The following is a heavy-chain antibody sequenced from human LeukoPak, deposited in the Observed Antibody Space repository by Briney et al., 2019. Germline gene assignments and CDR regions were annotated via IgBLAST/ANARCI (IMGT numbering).Heavy chain of an antibody. V-gene: IGHV3-9*01. D-gene: IGHD6-19*01. J-gene: IGHJ4*02. CDR1: GFTFDDYA. Sequence: PGGSLRLSCAASGFTFDDYAMHWVRQAPGKGLEWVSGISWSSGSIGYADSVKGRFTISRDNAKNSLYLQMNSLRAEDTALYYCAKGGYSSGWYGDYFDYWGQGTLVTVSS. CDR2: ISWSSGSI. CDR3: AKGGYSSGWYGDYFDY.